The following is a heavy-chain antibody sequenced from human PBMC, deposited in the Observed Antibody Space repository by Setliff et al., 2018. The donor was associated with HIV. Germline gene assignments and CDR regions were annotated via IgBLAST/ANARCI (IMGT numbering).Heavy chain of an antibody. D-gene: IGHD1-26*01. Sequence: GGSLRLSCAASGFTFSGYEMNWVRQAPGKGLEWVLHISSSGSTIYYADSVKGRFTISRDNAKNSLFLQMNSLRAEDTAVYYCARSSTLPWELPYFDYWGQGTRVTVSS. CDR1: GFTFSGYE. CDR3: ARSSTLPWELPYFDY. V-gene: IGHV3-48*03. CDR2: ISSSGSTI. J-gene: IGHJ4*02.